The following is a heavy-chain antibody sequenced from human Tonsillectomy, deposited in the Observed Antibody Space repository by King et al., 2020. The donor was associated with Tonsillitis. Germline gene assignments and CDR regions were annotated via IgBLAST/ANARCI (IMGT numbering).Heavy chain of an antibody. Sequence: HVQLVESGGGVVQPGRSLRLSCAASGFTFSKYAMYWVRQAPGKGLEWVAVISYDGSDKYYADSVKGRFTISRDNSKNTLYLQMNSLRDEDTAVYYCARGLRGYSYGTLDYWGQGTLVTVSS. J-gene: IGHJ4*02. D-gene: IGHD5-18*01. V-gene: IGHV3-30-3*01. CDR2: ISYDGSDK. CDR3: ARGLRGYSYGTLDY. CDR1: GFTFSKYA.